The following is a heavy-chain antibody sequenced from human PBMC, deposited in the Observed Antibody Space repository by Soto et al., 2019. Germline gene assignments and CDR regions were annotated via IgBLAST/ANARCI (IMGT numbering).Heavy chain of an antibody. J-gene: IGHJ6*02. CDR2: IYYSGST. Sequence: KPSETLSLTCTVSGGSISSGDYYWSWIRQPPGKGLEWIGYIYYSGSTYYNPSLKSRVTISVDTSKNQFSLKLSSVTAADTAVYYCARESRSYYGSGSTLGMDVWGQGTTVTVSS. CDR3: ARESRSYYGSGSTLGMDV. V-gene: IGHV4-30-4*01. D-gene: IGHD3-10*01. CDR1: GGSISSGDYY.